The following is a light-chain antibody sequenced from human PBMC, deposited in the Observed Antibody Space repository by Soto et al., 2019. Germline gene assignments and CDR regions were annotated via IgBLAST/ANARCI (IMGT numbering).Light chain of an antibody. J-gene: IGLJ1*01. V-gene: IGLV3-1*01. Sequence: SYELTQPPSVSVSPGQTASITCSGDKLGDKYACWYQQKPGQSPVLVIYQHNKRPSGIPERFSGSISGNTATLTISGTQAMDVADYYCQAWDSNYNYVFGTGTKLTVL. CDR2: QHN. CDR1: KLGDKY. CDR3: QAWDSNYNYV.